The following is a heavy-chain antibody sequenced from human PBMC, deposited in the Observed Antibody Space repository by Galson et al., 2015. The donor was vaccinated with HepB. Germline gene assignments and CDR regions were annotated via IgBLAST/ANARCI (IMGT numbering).Heavy chain of an antibody. CDR3: ARDRLGVGDAFDV. Sequence: SLRLSCAASGFSFNTFSMHWIRRGPGKGLEWLATTSFDGSQQYYADSVKGRFTISRDSSRNTLYLQMDSLRTEDTAVYYCARDRLGVGDAFDVWGQGTMVSVSP. J-gene: IGHJ3*01. CDR1: GFSFNTFS. CDR2: TSFDGSQQ. V-gene: IGHV3-30*14. D-gene: IGHD3-9*01.